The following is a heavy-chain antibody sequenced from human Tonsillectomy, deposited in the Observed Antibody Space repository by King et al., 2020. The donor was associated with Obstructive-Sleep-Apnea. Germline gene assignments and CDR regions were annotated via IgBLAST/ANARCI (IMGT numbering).Heavy chain of an antibody. V-gene: IGHV3-11*01. D-gene: IGHD4-17*01. CDR3: TGEMTTIDD. Sequence: VQLVESGGGLVKPGGSLRLSCAASGFTFSDYYMSWIRQAPGKGLEWVSYISNSGTSIYYADSVKGRFTISRDNAQNSLYLQMTSLRAEDTAVYYCTGEMTTIDDWGQGTLVTVSS. J-gene: IGHJ4*02. CDR1: GFTFSDYY. CDR2: ISNSGTSI.